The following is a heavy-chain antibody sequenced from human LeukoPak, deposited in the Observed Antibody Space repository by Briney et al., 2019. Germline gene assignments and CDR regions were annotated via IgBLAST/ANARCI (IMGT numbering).Heavy chain of an antibody. Sequence: GGSLRLSCAASGFTFSSYWMSWGRQAPGRGLEWVANIKQDGSEKYYVDSVKGRFTISRDNAKNSLYLQMNSLRAEDTAVYYCARDQNLGAAAGYYFDYWGQGTLFTVSS. D-gene: IGHD6-13*01. J-gene: IGHJ4*02. CDR3: ARDQNLGAAAGYYFDY. CDR2: IKQDGSEK. CDR1: GFTFSSYW. V-gene: IGHV3-7*01.